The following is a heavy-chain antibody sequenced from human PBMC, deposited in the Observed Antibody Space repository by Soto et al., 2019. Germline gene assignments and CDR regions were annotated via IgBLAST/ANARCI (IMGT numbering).Heavy chain of an antibody. CDR1: GFSFSDYG. D-gene: IGHD6-19*01. V-gene: IGHV3-30*18. CDR2: LSYDGDKE. CDR3: GKDLMGEQWLGVLHY. J-gene: IGHJ4*02. Sequence: QVQLEESGGNVVQPGRSLRLSCAASGFSFSDYGMHWVRQAPGKGLESVALLSYDGDKEYYADSVKGRFTISRDNSKNSVFLQMKSLRPADTAFYYCGKDLMGEQWLGVLHYWGQGTLVTVSS.